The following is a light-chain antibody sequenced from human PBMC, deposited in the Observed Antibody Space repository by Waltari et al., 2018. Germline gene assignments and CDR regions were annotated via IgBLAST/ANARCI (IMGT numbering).Light chain of an antibody. CDR2: VNSDGSH. Sequence: QLVLTQSPSASASLGASVKLTCTLSSGSRCDAIAWHQEQPDKGPRYLMKVNSDGSHSKGDGIPDRFSCASSGAERDLTISSLQSEDEADYSCQTGRHGIWVFGGGTKLTVL. CDR1: SGSRCDA. J-gene: IGLJ3*02. V-gene: IGLV4-69*01. CDR3: QTGRHGIWV.